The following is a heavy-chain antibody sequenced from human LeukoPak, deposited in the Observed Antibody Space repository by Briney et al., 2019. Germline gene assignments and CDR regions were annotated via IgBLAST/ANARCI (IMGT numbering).Heavy chain of an antibody. V-gene: IGHV3-9*01. CDR3: AKDIEGYCYDSSGYLDY. D-gene: IGHD3-22*01. Sequence: PGGSLRLSCAASGFTFDDYAMHWVRQAPGKGLEWVSGISWNSGSIGYADSVKGRFTISRDNAKNSLYLQMNSLRAEDTALYYCAKDIEGYCYDSSGYLDYWGQGTLVTVSS. CDR1: GFTFDDYA. CDR2: ISWNSGSI. J-gene: IGHJ4*02.